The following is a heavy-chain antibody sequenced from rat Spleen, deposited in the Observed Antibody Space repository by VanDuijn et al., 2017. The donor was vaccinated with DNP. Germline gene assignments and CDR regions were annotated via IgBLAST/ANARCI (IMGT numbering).Heavy chain of an antibody. CDR3: AKGPNFGGYSDFFDY. D-gene: IGHD1-11*01. CDR1: GFNFNDNW. Sequence: EVKLVESGGGLVQPGKSLKLSCAASGFNFNDNWMGWVRQAPGKGLEWIGEINKDGTTINYNPSLKEKFTMSRDNAQNTLYLQMDKLGSEDTAIFYCAKGPNFGGYSDFFDYWGQGVMVTVSS. V-gene: IGHV4-2*01. J-gene: IGHJ2*01. CDR2: INKDGTTI.